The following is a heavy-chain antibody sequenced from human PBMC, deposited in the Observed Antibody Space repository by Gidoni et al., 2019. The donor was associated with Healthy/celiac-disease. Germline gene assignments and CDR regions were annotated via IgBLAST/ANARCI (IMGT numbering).Heavy chain of an antibody. CDR2: ISYDGSNK. CDR3: AKGRTTVTTVFDY. D-gene: IGHD4-4*01. CDR1: GFPFSRYG. V-gene: IGHV3-30*18. J-gene: IGHJ4*02. Sequence: QVQLVESGGGVVQPGRSLRLSCAASGFPFSRYGMHWARQAPGKGLERVAVISYDGSNKYYAYSVKGRFTISRDNSKNTLYLQMNILRAEDTAVYYCAKGRTTVTTVFDYWGQGTLVTVSS.